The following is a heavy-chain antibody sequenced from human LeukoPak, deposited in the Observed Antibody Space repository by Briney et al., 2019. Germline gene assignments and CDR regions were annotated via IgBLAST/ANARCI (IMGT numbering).Heavy chain of an antibody. J-gene: IGHJ4*02. CDR3: AKDRLADYGDYYFDS. V-gene: IGHV3-30*18. D-gene: IGHD4-17*01. CDR1: GFTFSNYG. Sequence: GGSLRLSCAASGFTFSNYGMHWVRQAPGKGLEWVAVMSYDGTNKYYADSVKGRFTISRDNSNYTLYLRMNSLRAEDTAVYYCAKDRLADYGDYYFDSWGQGTLATVSS. CDR2: MSYDGTNK.